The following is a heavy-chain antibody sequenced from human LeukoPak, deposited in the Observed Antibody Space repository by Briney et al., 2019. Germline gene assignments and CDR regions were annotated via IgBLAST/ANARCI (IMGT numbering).Heavy chain of an antibody. D-gene: IGHD5-18*01. CDR2: ISGSGGDT. CDR1: GFTFSSYA. Sequence: GGSLRLSCAAPGFTFSSYAMTWVRQAPGKGLEWVSGISGSGGDTDYADSLKGRSTISRDNSKNTLHLQMNSLRAEDTAVYYCAKDRYNYGSSVDYWGQGTLVTVSS. V-gene: IGHV3-23*01. CDR3: AKDRYNYGSSVDY. J-gene: IGHJ4*02.